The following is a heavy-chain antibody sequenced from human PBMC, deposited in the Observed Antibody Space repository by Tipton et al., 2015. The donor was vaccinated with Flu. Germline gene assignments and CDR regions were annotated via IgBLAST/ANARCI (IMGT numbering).Heavy chain of an antibody. CDR2: IYTSGST. D-gene: IGHD3-22*01. CDR1: GGSISSGSYY. J-gene: IGHJ3*02. V-gene: IGHV4-61*02. Sequence: TLSLTCTVSGGSISSGSYYWSCIRQPAGKGLEWIGRIYTSGSTNYNPSLKSRVAISVDTSKNQFSLKLSSVTAADTAVYYCARGVIYYDSSGPITDAFDIWGQGTMVTVSS. CDR3: ARGVIYYDSSGPITDAFDI.